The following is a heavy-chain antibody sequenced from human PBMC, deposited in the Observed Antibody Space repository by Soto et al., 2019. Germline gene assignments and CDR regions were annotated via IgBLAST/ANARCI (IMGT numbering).Heavy chain of an antibody. Sequence: QVQLQESGPGLVKPSETLSLTCTVSGGSVSSGSYYWSWIRQPPGKGLEWIGYIYYSGSTNYNPSLKSRVTISVDTSKNQFSLKLSSVTAADTAVYYCARGYYGSGSYYNVDWFDPWGQGTLVTVSS. CDR2: IYYSGST. CDR3: ARGYYGSGSYYNVDWFDP. J-gene: IGHJ5*02. CDR1: GGSVSSGSYY. D-gene: IGHD3-10*01. V-gene: IGHV4-61*01.